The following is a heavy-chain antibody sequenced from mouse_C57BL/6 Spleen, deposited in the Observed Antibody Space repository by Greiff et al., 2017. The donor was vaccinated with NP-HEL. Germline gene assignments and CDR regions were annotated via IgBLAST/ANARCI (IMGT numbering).Heavy chain of an antibody. CDR1: GYTFTSYW. CDR2: IYPGSGST. CDR3: ARGLIYYGNYWYFDV. Sequence: VQLQQPGAELVKPGASVKMSCKASGYTFTSYWITWVKQRPGQGLEWIGDIYPGSGSTNYNEKFKSKATLTVDTSSSTAYMQLSSLTSEDSAVYYCARGLIYYGNYWYFDVWGTGTTVTVSS. J-gene: IGHJ1*03. D-gene: IGHD2-1*01. V-gene: IGHV1-55*01.